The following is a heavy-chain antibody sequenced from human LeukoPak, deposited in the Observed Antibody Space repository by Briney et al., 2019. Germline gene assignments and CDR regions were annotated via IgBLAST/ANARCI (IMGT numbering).Heavy chain of an antibody. Sequence: SETLSLTCTVSGRSISSYYRSWIRQPPGKGLEWMGYIYYSGSTNYNPSLKSRVTISVDTSKNQFSLKLSSVTAADTAVYYCARDSRGFDYWGQGTLVTVSS. CDR3: ARDSRGFDY. D-gene: IGHD2-2*01. CDR2: IYYSGST. CDR1: GRSISSYY. J-gene: IGHJ4*02. V-gene: IGHV4-59*01.